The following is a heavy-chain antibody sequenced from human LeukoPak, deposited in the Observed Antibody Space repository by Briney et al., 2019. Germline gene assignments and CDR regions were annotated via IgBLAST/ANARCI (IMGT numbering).Heavy chain of an antibody. CDR3: ARRMKLAAKGDAFDI. CDR1: GGSTSSYY. Sequence: SETLSLTCTVSGGSTSSYYWSWIRQPPGKGLEWIGYIYYSGSTNYNPSLKSRVTISVDASRNHFSLKLNSVTTADTAVYYCARRMKLAAKGDAFDIWGQGTMVTVSS. CDR2: IYYSGST. J-gene: IGHJ3*02. D-gene: IGHD2-15*01. V-gene: IGHV4-59*08.